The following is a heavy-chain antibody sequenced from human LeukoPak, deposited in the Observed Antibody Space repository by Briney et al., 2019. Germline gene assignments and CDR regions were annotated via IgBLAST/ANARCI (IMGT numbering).Heavy chain of an antibody. CDR2: IKYDGTT. Sequence: PSETLSLTCAVSGASFSGYFWNWIRQSPEKGLEWIGEIKYDGTTNYNPSLTSRVTMSIDKATNQFHLKVTSLTAADTAVYYCAGGLDYYGDYISWFPDAFHIWGQGTLVSVSP. CDR1: GASFSGYF. CDR3: AGGLDYYGDYISWFPDAFHI. D-gene: IGHD4-17*01. J-gene: IGHJ3*02. V-gene: IGHV4-34*01.